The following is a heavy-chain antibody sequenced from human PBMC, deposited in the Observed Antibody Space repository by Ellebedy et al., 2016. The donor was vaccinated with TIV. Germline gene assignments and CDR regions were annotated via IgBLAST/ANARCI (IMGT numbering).Heavy chain of an antibody. V-gene: IGHV1-2*02. CDR2: INPNTGGT. Sequence: AASVKVSCKASGYTFTGYFLHWVRQAPGQGLEGMGWINPNTGGTNYAKKFQGRVIMNRDTYINTVYMEMSRLRSDDTAVYYCARVHLFGWNDKGLDPWGQGTLVTVSS. CDR1: GYTFTGYF. J-gene: IGHJ5*02. CDR3: ARVHLFGWNDKGLDP. D-gene: IGHD1-1*01.